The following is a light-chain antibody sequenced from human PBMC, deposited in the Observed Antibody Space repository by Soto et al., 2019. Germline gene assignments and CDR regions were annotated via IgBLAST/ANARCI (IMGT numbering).Light chain of an antibody. CDR1: QSVGSD. J-gene: IGKJ1*01. V-gene: IGKV3-20*01. CDR3: QQYGSSLSWT. Sequence: EIVMTQSPATLSVSPGERATLSCRASQSVGSDLAWYQQKPGQAPRLVIYGASTRAPGIPDRFSGSGSGTDFTLTISRLEPEDFAVYYCQQYGSSLSWTFGQGTKVDIK. CDR2: GAS.